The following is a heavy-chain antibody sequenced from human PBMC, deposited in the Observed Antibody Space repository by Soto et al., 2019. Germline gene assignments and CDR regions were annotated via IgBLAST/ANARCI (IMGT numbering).Heavy chain of an antibody. CDR2: IWYDGSDK. J-gene: IGHJ4*02. Sequence: QVQLVESGGGVVQPGRSLRLSCAASGFAFSHYGMHWVRQAPGKGLEWVAVIWYDGSDKEYADSVKGRFTISRDKSKNTLVLQMDSLRAEDTAVYYCASLKGDFSAWGQGTLVSVSS. CDR3: ASLKGDFSA. CDR1: GFAFSHYG. V-gene: IGHV3-33*01. D-gene: IGHD2-15*01.